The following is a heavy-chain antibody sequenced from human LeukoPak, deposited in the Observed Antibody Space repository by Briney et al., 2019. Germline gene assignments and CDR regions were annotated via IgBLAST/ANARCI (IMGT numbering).Heavy chain of an antibody. V-gene: IGHV3-23*01. CDR3: ASLSYGYVIEGNHDY. CDR2: ISGSGGST. Sequence: PGGSLRLSCAASGFTFSSYAMSWVRQAPGKGLEWVSAISGSGGSTYYADSVKGRFTISRDNSKNTLYLQMNSLRAEDTAVYYCASLSYGYVIEGNHDYWGQGTLVTVSS. D-gene: IGHD5-18*01. J-gene: IGHJ4*02. CDR1: GFTFSSYA.